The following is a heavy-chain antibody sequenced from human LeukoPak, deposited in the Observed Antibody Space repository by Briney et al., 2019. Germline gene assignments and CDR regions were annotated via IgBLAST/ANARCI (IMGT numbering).Heavy chain of an antibody. CDR1: GGTFSSYA. J-gene: IGHJ3*02. D-gene: IGHD4-11*01. CDR3: ARLTTSTTDAFDI. Sequence: ASVKVSCKASGGTFSSYAISWVRQAPGQGLEWMGRIIPILGIANYAQNFQGRVTITADKSTSTAYMELSSLRSEDTAVYYCARLTTSTTDAFDIWGQGTMVTVSS. V-gene: IGHV1-69*04. CDR2: IIPILGIA.